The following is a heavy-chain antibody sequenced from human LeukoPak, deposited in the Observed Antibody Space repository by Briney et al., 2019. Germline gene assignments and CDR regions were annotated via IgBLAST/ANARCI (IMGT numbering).Heavy chain of an antibody. CDR2: IIPIFGTA. Sequence: ASVKVSCKASGGTFSSYAISWVRQAPGQGLEWMGGIIPIFGTANYAQKFQGRVTITTDESTSTAYMELSSLRSEDTALYYCAKDIAGGLNSGWYRNYYYYGMDVWGQGTTVTVSS. D-gene: IGHD6-19*01. CDR1: GGTFSSYA. J-gene: IGHJ6*02. CDR3: AKDIAGGLNSGWYRNYYYYGMDV. V-gene: IGHV1-69*05.